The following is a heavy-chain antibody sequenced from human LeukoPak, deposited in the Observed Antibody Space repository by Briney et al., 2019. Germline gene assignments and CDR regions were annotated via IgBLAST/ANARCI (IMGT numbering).Heavy chain of an antibody. J-gene: IGHJ4*02. Sequence: SETLSLTCTVSGGSISSYYWSWIRQPAGKGLEWIVRIYSTGSTNYNPSLKSRVTISVDTSKNQFSLKLSSVTGADTAVYYCARGGGCWGQGTLVTVSS. D-gene: IGHD6-25*01. CDR2: IYSTGST. V-gene: IGHV4-4*07. CDR1: GGSISSYY. CDR3: ARGGGC.